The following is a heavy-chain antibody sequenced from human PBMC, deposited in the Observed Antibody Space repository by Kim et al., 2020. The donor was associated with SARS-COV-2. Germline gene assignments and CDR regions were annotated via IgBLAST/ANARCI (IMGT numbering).Heavy chain of an antibody. V-gene: IGHV4-39*01. D-gene: IGHD6-6*01. CDR3: ARQDYSSSGVDY. CDR1: GGSISSSSYY. Sequence: SETLSLTCTVSGGSISSSSYYWGWIRQPPGKGLEWIGSIYYSGSTYYNPSLKSRVTISVDTSKNQFSLKLSSVTAADTAVYYCARQDYSSSGVDYWGQGTLVTVSS. J-gene: IGHJ4*02. CDR2: IYYSGST.